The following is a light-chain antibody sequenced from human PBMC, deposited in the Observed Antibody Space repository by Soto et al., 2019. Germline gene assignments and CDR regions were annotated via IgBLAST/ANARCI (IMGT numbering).Light chain of an antibody. CDR2: WAS. CDR3: QQYYSTPHT. CDR1: QSVLYSSNNKNF. Sequence: DIVMTQSPDSLAVSLGERATINCKSSQSVLYSSNNKNFLAWYQHKPGQPPNLLIYWASTRESGVPDRFSGSGSGTEFTLTISSLQAEDVAVYYCQQYYSTPHTFGQGTKLEIK. J-gene: IGKJ2*01. V-gene: IGKV4-1*01.